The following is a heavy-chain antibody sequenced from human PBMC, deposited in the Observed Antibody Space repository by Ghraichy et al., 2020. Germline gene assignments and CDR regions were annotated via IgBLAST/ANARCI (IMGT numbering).Heavy chain of an antibody. J-gene: IGHJ3*02. D-gene: IGHD1-1*01. Sequence: SETLSLTCTVSGGSISSSSYYWGWIRQPPGKGLEWIGSIYYSGSTYYNPSLKSRVTISVDTSKNQFSLKLSSVTAADTAVYYCARTLTENWNDAFDIWGQGTIVTVSS. CDR1: GGSISSSSYY. CDR3: ARTLTENWNDAFDI. CDR2: IYYSGST. V-gene: IGHV4-39*01.